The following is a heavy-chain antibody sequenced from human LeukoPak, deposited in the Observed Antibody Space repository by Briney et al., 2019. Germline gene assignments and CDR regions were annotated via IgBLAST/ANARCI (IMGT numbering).Heavy chain of an antibody. CDR3: ARIMITFGGVIVHSDY. CDR1: GYTVTSYG. J-gene: IGHJ4*02. Sequence: GASVKVSCKASGYTVTSYGISWVRQAPGQGLEWMGWISAYNGNTNYAQKLQGRVTMTTDTSTSTAYMELRSLRSDDTAVYYCARIMITFGGVIVHSDYWGQGTLVTVSS. D-gene: IGHD3-16*02. V-gene: IGHV1-18*01. CDR2: ISAYNGNT.